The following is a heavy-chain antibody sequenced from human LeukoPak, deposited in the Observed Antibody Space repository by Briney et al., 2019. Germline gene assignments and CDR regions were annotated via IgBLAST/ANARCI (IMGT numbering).Heavy chain of an antibody. Sequence: SVKVSCKASGGTFSNYAISWVRQAPGQGLEWMGGVIPILGTANNAQKFQGRVTITADESTSTAYMELSSLRSEDTAVYYCARDWGLIGTTDWGGHENWFDPWGQGTLVTVSS. J-gene: IGHJ5*02. CDR1: GGTFSNYA. CDR2: VIPILGTA. D-gene: IGHD1-7*01. V-gene: IGHV1-69*13. CDR3: ARDWGLIGTTDWGGHENWFDP.